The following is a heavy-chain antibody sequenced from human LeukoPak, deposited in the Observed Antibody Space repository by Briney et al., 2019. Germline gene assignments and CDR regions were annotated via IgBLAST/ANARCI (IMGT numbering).Heavy chain of an antibody. V-gene: IGHV3-30*03. CDR2: ISYDGTNK. CDR3: ARSPNKYDILTGYPRFPYYFDY. J-gene: IGHJ4*02. Sequence: GGSLLLSCAASGFTFSSYGMHWLRQAPGKGLEWVALISYDGTNKYYADSVKGRFTISRDNSKNTLYLQMNSLRAEDTAVYYCARSPNKYDILTGYPRFPYYFDYWGQGTLVTVSS. D-gene: IGHD3-9*01. CDR1: GFTFSSYG.